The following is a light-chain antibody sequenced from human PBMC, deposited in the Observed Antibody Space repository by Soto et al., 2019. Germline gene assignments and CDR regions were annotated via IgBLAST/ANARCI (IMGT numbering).Light chain of an antibody. CDR3: QSYDSSNQV. V-gene: IGLV6-57*03. CDR1: SGSIASNY. J-gene: IGLJ2*01. Sequence: NFMLTQPHSVSESPGKTVTISCTRSSGSIASNYVQWYQQRPGSAPTTVIYEDNQRPSGVPDRFSGSIDSSSNSASLTISGLKPEDDADYYCQSYDSSNQVFGGGTKVTVL. CDR2: EDN.